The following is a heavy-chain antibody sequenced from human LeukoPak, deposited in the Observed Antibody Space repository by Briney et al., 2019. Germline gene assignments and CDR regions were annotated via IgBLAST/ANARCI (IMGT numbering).Heavy chain of an antibody. Sequence: GGSLRLSCVASGFSFSTYWMHWVRQVPGKGLVWVSRINSDGRRTNYADSVKGRFTISRDNAKNTLYLQMNSLRVEDTAVYYCAGGFGFDYWGQGTLVTVSS. J-gene: IGHJ4*02. V-gene: IGHV3-74*01. D-gene: IGHD3-10*01. CDR2: INSDGRRT. CDR1: GFSFSTYW. CDR3: AGGFGFDY.